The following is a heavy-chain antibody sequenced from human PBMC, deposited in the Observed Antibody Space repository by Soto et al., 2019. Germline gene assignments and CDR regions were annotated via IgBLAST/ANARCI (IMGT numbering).Heavy chain of an antibody. CDR2: ISSSSSYT. CDR3: ARDQPGYSYGYGLGY. J-gene: IGHJ4*02. V-gene: IGHV3-21*01. CDR1: GFTFSSYS. D-gene: IGHD5-18*01. Sequence: GGSLRLSCAASGFTFSSYSVNWVRQAPGKGLEWVSSISSSSSYTYYADSVKGRFTISRDNAKNSLYLQMNSLRAEDTAVYYCARDQPGYSYGYGLGYWGQGTLVTVSS.